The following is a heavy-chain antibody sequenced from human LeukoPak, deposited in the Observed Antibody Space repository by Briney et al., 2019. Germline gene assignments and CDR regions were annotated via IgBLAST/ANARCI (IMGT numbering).Heavy chain of an antibody. J-gene: IGHJ4*02. CDR2: IYYSGSS. CDR1: GGSISSSSYY. V-gene: IGHV4-39*01. CDR3: ARRDCTSTTCYAGSYYFDY. D-gene: IGHD2-2*01. Sequence: SETLSLTCSVFGGSISSSSYYWGWIRQPPGKGLEWIGSIYYSGSSYYNPSLKSRVTISVDTSKNQFSLKLTSATAADTAVYYCARRDCTSTTCYAGSYYFDYWGQGTLVTVSS.